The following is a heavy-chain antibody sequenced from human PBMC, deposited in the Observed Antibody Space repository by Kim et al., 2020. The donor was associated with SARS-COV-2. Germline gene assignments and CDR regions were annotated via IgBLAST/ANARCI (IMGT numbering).Heavy chain of an antibody. CDR1: GYTFTSFP. J-gene: IGHJ4*02. V-gene: IGHV1-3*01. CDR3: ARADFWGTHTY. Sequence: ASVKVSCKASGYTFTSFPLHWVRQAPGQRLEWMGWINGGNGNTKYSKKFQGRVTITRDTSASTAYMEVSSLRSEDTAVYYCARADFWGTHTYWGQGTLVT. CDR2: INGGNGNT. D-gene: IGHD3-16*01.